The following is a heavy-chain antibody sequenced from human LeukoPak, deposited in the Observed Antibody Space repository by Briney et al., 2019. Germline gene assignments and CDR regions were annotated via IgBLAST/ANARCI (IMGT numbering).Heavy chain of an antibody. V-gene: IGHV4-34*01. D-gene: IGHD6-19*01. CDR2: INHSGST. J-gene: IGHJ4*02. CDR1: GGSFSGYY. Sequence: SETLSLTCAVYGGSFSGYYWSWIRQPPGKGLEWIGEINHSGSTNYNPSLKSRVTMSADTSKNQFSLKLSSVTAADTAVYYCARGGIAVATDYFDYWGQGTLVTVSS. CDR3: ARGGIAVATDYFDY.